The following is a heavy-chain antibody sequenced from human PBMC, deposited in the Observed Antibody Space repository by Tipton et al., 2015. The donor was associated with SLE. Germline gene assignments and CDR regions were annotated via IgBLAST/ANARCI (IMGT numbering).Heavy chain of an antibody. V-gene: IGHV4-59*01. CDR1: GGSFSSYY. CDR2: IYYSGST. CDR3: ARGGSSTSAARYMDV. Sequence: TLSLTCAVYGGSFSSYYWSWIRQPPGKGLEWIGYIYYSGSTNYNPSLKSRVTISVDTSKNQFSLKLSSVTAADTAVYYCARGGSSTSAARYMDVWGKGTTVTVSS. D-gene: IGHD2-2*01. J-gene: IGHJ6*03.